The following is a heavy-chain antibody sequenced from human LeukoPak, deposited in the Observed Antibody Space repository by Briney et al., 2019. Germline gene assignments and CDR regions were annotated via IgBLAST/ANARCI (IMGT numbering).Heavy chain of an antibody. J-gene: IGHJ6*02. CDR3: ASTNSSSGYEVFPYCGMDV. CDR2: ISAYNGNT. CDR1: GYTFTSYG. D-gene: IGHD6-13*01. Sequence: ASLKVSCKASGYTFTSYGISWVRQAPGQGLEWMGWISAYNGNTNYAQKLQGRVTMTADTSTSTAYMELRSLRSDDTAVYYCASTNSSSGYEVFPYCGMDVWGQGTTVTVSS. V-gene: IGHV1-18*01.